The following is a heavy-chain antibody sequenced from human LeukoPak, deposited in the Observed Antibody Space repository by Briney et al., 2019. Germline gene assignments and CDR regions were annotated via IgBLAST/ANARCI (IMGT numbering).Heavy chain of an antibody. CDR1: GFTFSNSE. Sequence: GGSPRLSCAASGFTFSNSEMSWVRQAPGKGLEWLSYISSTGTPILYADSVKGRFIISRDNAKNSLFLQMNSLRAEDTAFYYCAREDVTDAFDIWGQRAIVTVSS. V-gene: IGHV3-48*03. CDR3: AREDVTDAFDI. CDR2: ISSTGTPI. J-gene: IGHJ3*02. D-gene: IGHD2-21*02.